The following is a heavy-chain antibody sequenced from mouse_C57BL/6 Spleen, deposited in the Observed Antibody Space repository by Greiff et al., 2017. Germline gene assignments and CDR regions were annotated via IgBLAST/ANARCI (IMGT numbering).Heavy chain of an antibody. CDR1: GFTFSDYG. CDR3: ARPYGYYDYYAMDY. J-gene: IGHJ4*01. V-gene: IGHV5-17*01. CDR2: ISSGSSTI. D-gene: IGHD2-3*01. Sequence: DVMLVESGGGLVKPGGSLKLSCAASGFTFSDYGMHWVRQAPEKGLEWVAYISSGSSTIYYADTVKGRFTISRDNAKNTLFLQMTSLRSEDTAMYYCARPYGYYDYYAMDYWGQGTSVTVSS.